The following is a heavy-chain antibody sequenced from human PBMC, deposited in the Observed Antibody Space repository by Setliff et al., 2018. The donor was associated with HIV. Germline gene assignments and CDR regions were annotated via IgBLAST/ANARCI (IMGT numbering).Heavy chain of an antibody. CDR1: GASISSHY. D-gene: IGHD3-10*01. V-gene: IGHV4-59*11. CDR2: ISYSGST. Sequence: SETLSLTCTVSGASISSHYWSWIRQPPGMGLEWIGYISYSGSTNYNPSLKSRVTISADTPKNQFSLKLNSETAADTAMYYCAGSFIYYYYYMDVWGKGTTVTVSS. CDR3: AGSFIYYYYYMDV. J-gene: IGHJ6*03.